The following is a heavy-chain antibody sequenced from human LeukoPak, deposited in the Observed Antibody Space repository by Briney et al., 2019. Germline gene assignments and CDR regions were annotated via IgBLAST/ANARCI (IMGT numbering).Heavy chain of an antibody. CDR3: ARDERYCSGGSCYPYYFDY. D-gene: IGHD2-15*01. CDR2: ISCDGSNK. Sequence: PGGSLRLSCAASGFTFSNYAMHWVRQAPGKGLEWVAAISCDGSNKYYADSVKGRFTISRDNSKNTLYLQMNSLRAEDTAVYYCARDERYCSGGSCYPYYFDYWGQGTLVTVSS. CDR1: GFTFSNYA. J-gene: IGHJ4*02. V-gene: IGHV3-30-3*01.